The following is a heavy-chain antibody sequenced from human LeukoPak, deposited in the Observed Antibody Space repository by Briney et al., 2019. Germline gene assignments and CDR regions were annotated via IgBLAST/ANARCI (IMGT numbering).Heavy chain of an antibody. V-gene: IGHV3-23*01. CDR3: AKGSGYSYGPFDY. J-gene: IGHJ4*02. CDR2: ITGSGDYT. D-gene: IGHD5-18*01. Sequence: GGSLRLSCAASGFTFSNYAMGWVRQGPGKGLEWVSAITGSGDYTDYADSVKGRFTISRDNSKNTLYLQMNSLRAEDTAVYYCAKGSGYSYGPFDYWGQGTLVTVSS. CDR1: GFTFSNYA.